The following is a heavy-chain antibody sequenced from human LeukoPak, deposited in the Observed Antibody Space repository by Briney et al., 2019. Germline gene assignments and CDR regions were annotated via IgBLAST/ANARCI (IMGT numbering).Heavy chain of an antibody. D-gene: IGHD6-19*01. J-gene: IGHJ4*02. V-gene: IGHV3-21*01. CDR1: GLTFSSYS. CDR2: ISSSSSYI. Sequence: PGGSLRLSCAASGLTFSSYSMNWVRQAPGKGLEWVSSISSSSSYIYYADSVKGRFTISRDNAKNSLYLQMNSLRAEDTAVYYCARDRDSSGWYDYWGQGTLVTVSS. CDR3: ARDRDSSGWYDY.